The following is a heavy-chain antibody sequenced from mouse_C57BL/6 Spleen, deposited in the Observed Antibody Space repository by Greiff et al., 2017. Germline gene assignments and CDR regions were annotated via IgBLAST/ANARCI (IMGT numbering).Heavy chain of an antibody. CDR1: GYTFTDYY. Sequence: QVQLKQSGAELVRPGASVKLSCKASGYTFTDYYINWVKQRPGQGLEWIARIYPGSGNTSYNEKFKGKATLTAEKSSCTAYSQLSTLTSEDSAVYFCARTYGSIYSFAYWGQGTLVTVSA. D-gene: IGHD1-1*01. V-gene: IGHV1-76*01. CDR2: IYPGSGNT. CDR3: ARTYGSIYSFAY. J-gene: IGHJ3*01.